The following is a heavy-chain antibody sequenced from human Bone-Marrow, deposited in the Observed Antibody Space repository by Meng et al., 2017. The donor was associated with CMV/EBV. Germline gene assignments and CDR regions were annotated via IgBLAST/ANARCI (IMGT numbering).Heavy chain of an antibody. CDR1: GYSFTSYW. J-gene: IGHJ4*02. D-gene: IGHD2-2*01. Sequence: GGSLRLSCKGSGYSFTSYWIGWVRQMPGKGLEWMGIIYPDDSDTRYSPSFQGQVTISADRSISTAFLQWSSLKASDTAMYYCARSSLGYCSSTSCYSLIFDYWGQGTLVTFSS. V-gene: IGHV5-51*01. CDR2: IYPDDSDT. CDR3: ARSSLGYCSSTSCYSLIFDY.